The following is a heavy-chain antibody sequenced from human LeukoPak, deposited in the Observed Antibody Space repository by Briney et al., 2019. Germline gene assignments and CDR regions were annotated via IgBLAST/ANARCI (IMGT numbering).Heavy chain of an antibody. D-gene: IGHD3-16*01. J-gene: IGHJ3*02. V-gene: IGHV3-72*01. CDR2: IRRGSNSYTT. Sequence: PGGSLRLSCAVSGIRFSDYIFDWVRQAPGKGLEWVARIRRGSNSYTTEYVASVEGRFIISRDDSPNSLYLDMNTLKTEDTAVYHCTRDGGDSRYSAFDIWGRGTLVTVSS. CDR1: GIRFSDYI. CDR3: TRDGGDSRYSAFDI.